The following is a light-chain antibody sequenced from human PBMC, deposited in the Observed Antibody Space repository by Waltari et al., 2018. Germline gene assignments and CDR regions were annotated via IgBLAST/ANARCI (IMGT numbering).Light chain of an antibody. V-gene: IGLV4-69*01. Sequence: QLVLTQSPSASASLGDSVKLTCTLSSGHSSNIIAWLQQQPGKGPRYLMQVNSDGSHRKGDEIPDRFSGSSSGAERYLTISSLQSEDEADYYCETGGHGTWVFGGGTKLTVL. CDR2: VNSDGSH. CDR3: ETGGHGTWV. J-gene: IGLJ3*02. CDR1: SGHSSNI.